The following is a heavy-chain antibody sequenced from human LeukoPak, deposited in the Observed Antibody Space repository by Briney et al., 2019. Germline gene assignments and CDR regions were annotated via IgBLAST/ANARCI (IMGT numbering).Heavy chain of an antibody. J-gene: IGHJ4*02. V-gene: IGHV3-7*01. CDR3: ARTGSAMDPFDN. CDR2: IKQDGSEK. Sequence: GGSLRLSCAASGFTFSSYWMNWVRQAPGKGLEWVANIKQDGSEKYYVDSVKGRFTISRDNAKNSLYLQMNSLRAKDTAVYYCARTGSAMDPFDNWGQGTLVTVSS. CDR1: GFTFSSYW. D-gene: IGHD5-18*01.